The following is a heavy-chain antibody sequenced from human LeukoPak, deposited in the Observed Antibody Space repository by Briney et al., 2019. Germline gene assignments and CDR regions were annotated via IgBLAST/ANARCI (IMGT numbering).Heavy chain of an antibody. Sequence: TGGSLRLSCAASGFTFSSSVMRWVRQAPGKGLEWVSTIRGGGGTTYADSVKGRFTISRDNSKNTLYLQMNSLRAEDTAVYYCAKGVSSGNYYFDYWGQGTLVAVSS. CDR3: AKGVSSGNYYFDY. CDR1: GFTFSSSV. V-gene: IGHV3-23*01. J-gene: IGHJ4*02. CDR2: IRGGGGTT. D-gene: IGHD5-12*01.